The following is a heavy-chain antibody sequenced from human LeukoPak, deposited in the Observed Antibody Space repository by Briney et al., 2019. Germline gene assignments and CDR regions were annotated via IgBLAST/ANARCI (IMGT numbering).Heavy chain of an antibody. CDR3: ARQRGGSYYGDTYYFDY. CDR1: GGSISSYY. Sequence: SETLSLTCTVSGGSISSYYWSWIRQPPGKGLEWIGYIYYSGNTKYNPSLESRVTVSLDTPKNQFSLKLSSVTAADTAMYYCARQRGGSYYGDTYYFDYWGQGTLVTVSS. J-gene: IGHJ4*02. D-gene: IGHD1-26*01. CDR2: IYYSGNT. V-gene: IGHV4-59*08.